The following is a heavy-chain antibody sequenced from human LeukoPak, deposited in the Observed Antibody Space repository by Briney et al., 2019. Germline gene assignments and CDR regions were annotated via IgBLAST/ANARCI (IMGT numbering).Heavy chain of an antibody. Sequence: GSLRLSCAASGFTFSSYSMNWIRQPPGKGLEWVGEINHSGSTNYNPSLKSRVTISVDTSKDQFSLKLSSVTAADTAVYYCASRGSYRYLVIDYWGQGTLVTVSS. V-gene: IGHV4-34*01. CDR1: GFTFSSYS. D-gene: IGHD3-16*02. CDR2: INHSGST. CDR3: ASRGSYRYLVIDY. J-gene: IGHJ4*02.